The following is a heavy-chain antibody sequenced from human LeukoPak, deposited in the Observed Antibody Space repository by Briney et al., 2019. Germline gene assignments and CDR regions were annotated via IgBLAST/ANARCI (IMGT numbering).Heavy chain of an antibody. J-gene: IGHJ4*02. CDR3: ARAGYCTNGVCRGDFDY. CDR1: GFTFSSYE. Sequence: VGSLRLSCAASGFTFSSYEMNWVRQAPGKGLEWVSYISSSGSTIYYADSVKGRFTISRDNAKKSLYLQMNSLRAEDTAVYYCARAGYCTNGVCRGDFDYWGQGTLVTVSS. V-gene: IGHV3-48*03. D-gene: IGHD2-8*01. CDR2: ISSSGSTI.